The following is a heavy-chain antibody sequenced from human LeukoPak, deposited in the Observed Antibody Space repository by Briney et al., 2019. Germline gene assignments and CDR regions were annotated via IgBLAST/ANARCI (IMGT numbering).Heavy chain of an antibody. Sequence: SETVSLTCTVTGGSISSSYWSWIRQPAGKGLEWIGRIYTSESTNYNPSLKSRVTMSADTSKNHFSLTLTSVTAADTAVYYCARDRCGGDNCDERFDFWGEGT. J-gene: IGHJ4*02. CDR1: GGSISSSY. D-gene: IGHD2-21*01. CDR3: ARDRCGGDNCDERFDF. CDR2: IYTSEST. V-gene: IGHV4-4*07.